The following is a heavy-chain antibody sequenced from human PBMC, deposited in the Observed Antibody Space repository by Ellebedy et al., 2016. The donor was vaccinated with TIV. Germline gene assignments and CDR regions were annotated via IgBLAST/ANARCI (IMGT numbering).Heavy chain of an antibody. CDR3: ARVRWATVARGVPFHYGMDV. Sequence: ASVKVSCKASGYIFASFGMNWVRQAPGQGLEWIGAFLPMFGTATSAQKFQGRVTITADESMTTAYMDLSSLRSEDTAVYYCARVRWATVARGVPFHYGMDVWGQGTTVTVTS. D-gene: IGHD3-10*01. J-gene: IGHJ6*02. V-gene: IGHV1-69*13. CDR2: FLPMFGTA. CDR1: GYIFASFG.